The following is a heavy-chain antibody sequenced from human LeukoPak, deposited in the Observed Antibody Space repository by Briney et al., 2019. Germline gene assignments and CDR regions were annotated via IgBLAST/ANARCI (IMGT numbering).Heavy chain of an antibody. D-gene: IGHD5-18*01. V-gene: IGHV5-51*01. Sequence: GESLKISCKGSEYSFTSYWIGWVRQMPGKGLEWMGIIYPGDSDTRYSPSFQGQVTISADKSISTAYLQWSSLKASDTAMYYCARTDTAMVTGGWFDPWGQGTLVTVSS. CDR1: EYSFTSYW. CDR2: IYPGDSDT. J-gene: IGHJ5*02. CDR3: ARTDTAMVTGGWFDP.